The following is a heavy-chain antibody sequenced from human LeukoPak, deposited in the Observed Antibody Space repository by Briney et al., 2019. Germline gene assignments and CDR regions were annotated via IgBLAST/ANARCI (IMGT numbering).Heavy chain of an antibody. J-gene: IGHJ4*02. V-gene: IGHV3-23*01. CDR1: GFTFSRYW. CDR2: ISGNGGNI. D-gene: IGHD6-19*01. CDR3: AKEGGMAVAGTIPFDY. Sequence: GGSLRLSCAASGFTFSRYWMNWVRQAPGKGLEWVSGISGNGGNIYYADSVKGRFTISRDNPKNTLFLQMNSLRAGDTAVYYCAKEGGMAVAGTIPFDYWGQGTLVTVSS.